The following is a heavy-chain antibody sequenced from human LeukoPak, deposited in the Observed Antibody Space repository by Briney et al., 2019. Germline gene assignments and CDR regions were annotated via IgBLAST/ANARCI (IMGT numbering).Heavy chain of an antibody. CDR3: AREGVYDSSGYYYGRPGY. V-gene: IGHV4-38-2*02. Sequence: SETLSLTCTVSGYSISSGYYWGWIRQPLGKGLEWIGSIYHSGSTYYNPSLKSRVTISVDTSKNQFSLKLSSVTAADTAVYYCAREGVYDSSGYYYGRPGYWGQGTLVTVSS. CDR1: GYSISSGYY. J-gene: IGHJ4*02. D-gene: IGHD3-22*01. CDR2: IYHSGST.